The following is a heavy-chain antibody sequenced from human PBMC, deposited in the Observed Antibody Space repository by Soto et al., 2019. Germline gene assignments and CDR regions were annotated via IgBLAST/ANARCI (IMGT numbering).Heavy chain of an antibody. Sequence: QVQLVESGGGVVQPGRSLRLSCAASGFTFSSYGMHWVRQAPGKGLEWVAVIWYDGSNKYYADSVKGRFTISRDNSKNTLYLQMNRLRAEDTAVYYCARQGEMATPRWFGPWGQGTLVTVSS. V-gene: IGHV3-33*01. J-gene: IGHJ5*02. CDR3: ARQGEMATPRWFGP. D-gene: IGHD5-12*01. CDR1: GFTFSSYG. CDR2: IWYDGSNK.